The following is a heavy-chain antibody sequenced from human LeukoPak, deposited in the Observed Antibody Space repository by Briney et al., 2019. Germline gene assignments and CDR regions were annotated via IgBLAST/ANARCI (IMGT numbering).Heavy chain of an antibody. CDR3: ARDTGYSRSSGLDY. J-gene: IGHJ4*02. CDR2: ISYDGSNK. V-gene: IGHV3-30-3*01. CDR1: GFTFSSYA. D-gene: IGHD6-6*01. Sequence: GGSLRLSCAASGFTFSSYAMHWVRQAPGKGLEWVAVISYDGSNKYYADSVKGRFTISRDNSKNTLYLQMNSLRAEDTAVYYCARDTGYSRSSGLDYWGQGNLVNVSS.